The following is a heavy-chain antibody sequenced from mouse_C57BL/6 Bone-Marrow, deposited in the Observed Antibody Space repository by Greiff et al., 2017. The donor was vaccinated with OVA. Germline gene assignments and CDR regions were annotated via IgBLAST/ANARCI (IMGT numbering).Heavy chain of an antibody. J-gene: IGHJ1*03. CDR2: LYPGDGDT. D-gene: IGHD1-1*01. CDR3: ARFTTVVATDWYFDV. CDR1: GYAFSSSW. Sequence: QVQLQQSGPELVKPGASVKISCKASGYAFSSSWMNWVKQRPGKGLEWIGRLYPGDGDTNYNGKFKGKATLTADKSSSTAYMQLSSLTSEDSAVYFCARFTTVVATDWYFDVWGTGTTVTVSS. V-gene: IGHV1-82*01.